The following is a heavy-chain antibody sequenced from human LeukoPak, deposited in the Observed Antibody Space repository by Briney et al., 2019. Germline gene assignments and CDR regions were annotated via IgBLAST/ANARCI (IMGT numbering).Heavy chain of an antibody. CDR3: ARVPYYYGMDV. V-gene: IGHV4-34*01. CDR1: GGSFSGYY. CDR2: INHSGST. J-gene: IGHJ6*02. Sequence: PSETLSLTCAVYGGSFSGYYWSWIRQPPGKGLGWIGEINHSGSTNYNPSLKSRVTISVDTSKNQFSLKLSSVTAADTAVYYCARVPYYYGMDVWGQGTTVTVSS.